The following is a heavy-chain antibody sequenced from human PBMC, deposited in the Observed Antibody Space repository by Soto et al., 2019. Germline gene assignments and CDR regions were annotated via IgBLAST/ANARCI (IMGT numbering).Heavy chain of an antibody. J-gene: IGHJ5*01. V-gene: IGHV4-30-4*01. CDR2: IFYSGST. CDR1: GDSITSGDYY. CDR3: ARAEVAVAGSGWFDA. D-gene: IGHD6-19*01. Sequence: SQALSLTCTVSGDSITSGDYYWNWVRQPPGKGLEWIGYIFYSGSTYYKASLKSRVTISLDMSRNQFSLKLTSVTAADTAVYYCARAEVAVAGSGWFDAWGHGTLVTVSS.